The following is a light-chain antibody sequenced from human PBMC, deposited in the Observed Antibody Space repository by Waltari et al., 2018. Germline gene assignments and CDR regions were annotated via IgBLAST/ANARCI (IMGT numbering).Light chain of an antibody. V-gene: IGKV1-39*01. CDR1: QNIRIY. CDR3: QQSYSTPPDT. J-gene: IGKJ2*01. CDR2: SAS. Sequence: DTQMTQSPSSLSASVGDRVTISCRASQNIRIYLNWYQQKPGKAPKLLIYSASNLQSGVPSRFSGGGSGTDFTLTIGSLQPEDFATYYCQQSYSTPPDTFGQGTKLEIK.